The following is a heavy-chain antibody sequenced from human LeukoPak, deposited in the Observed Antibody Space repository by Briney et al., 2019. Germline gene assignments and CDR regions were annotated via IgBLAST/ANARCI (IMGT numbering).Heavy chain of an antibody. CDR3: ARVRYNSGYIFDY. Sequence: GGSLRLSCAASRFTFSSYGMHWVRQAPGKGLEWVSYIGSGGSPIYYADSVRGRFSISRDNAKNSLYLQMSSLRAEDTAVYYCARVRYNSGYIFDYWGQGALVTVSS. CDR2: IGSGGSPI. V-gene: IGHV3-48*04. CDR1: RFTFSSYG. D-gene: IGHD5-18*01. J-gene: IGHJ4*02.